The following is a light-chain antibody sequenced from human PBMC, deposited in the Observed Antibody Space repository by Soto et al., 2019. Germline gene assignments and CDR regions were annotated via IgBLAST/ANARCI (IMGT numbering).Light chain of an antibody. Sequence: QSVLTQPPSVSGAPGQRVTISCTGTSSDIGSGYDVHWYQQLPGTAPKLLIDANSHRPSGVPDRFSGSKSVTSASLAITGLQAEDEADYYGQSYDSSLSAWVFGGGTKLTVL. CDR3: QSYDSSLSAWV. V-gene: IGLV1-40*01. CDR1: SSDIGSGYD. CDR2: ANS. J-gene: IGLJ3*02.